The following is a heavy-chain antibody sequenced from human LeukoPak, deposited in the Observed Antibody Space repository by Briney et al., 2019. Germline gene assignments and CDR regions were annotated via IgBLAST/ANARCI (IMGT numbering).Heavy chain of an antibody. CDR1: GFTFSSYS. CDR2: ISSSSSYI. Sequence: GGSLSLSCAASGFTFSSYSMNWVRQAPGKGLEWVSSISSSSSYIYYADSVKGRFTISRDNAKNSLYLQMNSLRAEDTAVYYCARARIGYCSGGSCYEYYFDYWGQGTLVTVSS. D-gene: IGHD2-15*01. CDR3: ARARIGYCSGGSCYEYYFDY. V-gene: IGHV3-21*01. J-gene: IGHJ4*02.